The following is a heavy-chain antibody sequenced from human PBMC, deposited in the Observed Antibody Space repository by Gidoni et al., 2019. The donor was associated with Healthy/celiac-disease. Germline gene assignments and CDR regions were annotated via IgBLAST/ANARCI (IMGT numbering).Heavy chain of an antibody. CDR2: IYYSGST. J-gene: IGHJ3*01. CDR3: ARDQALGV. D-gene: IGHD3-16*01. V-gene: IGHV4-59*01. CDR1: GGSISSYY. Sequence: QGQLQESGPGRVKPSETLSLTGTGSGGSISSYYWSWIRQPPGKGLEWIGYIYYSGSTNYNPSLKSRVTISVDTSKNQFSLKLSSVTAADTAVYYCARDQALGVWGQGTMVTVSS.